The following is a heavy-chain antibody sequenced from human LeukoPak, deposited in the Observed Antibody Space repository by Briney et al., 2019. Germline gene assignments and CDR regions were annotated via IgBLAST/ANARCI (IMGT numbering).Heavy chain of an antibody. Sequence: GGSLRLSCAASGFTFSSYEMNWVRQAPGKGLEWVSAFSPSGGGTYYADSVKGRFTISRDNIRNTVHLQMKSLRDGDTAVYYCARGVPATVGAAPPFNYWGRGTLVTVSS. D-gene: IGHD4-11*01. CDR1: GFTFSSYE. CDR3: ARGVPATVGAAPPFNY. V-gene: IGHV3-23*01. J-gene: IGHJ4*02. CDR2: FSPSGGGT.